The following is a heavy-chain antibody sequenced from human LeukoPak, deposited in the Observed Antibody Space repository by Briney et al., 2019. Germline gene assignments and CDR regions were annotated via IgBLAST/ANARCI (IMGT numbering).Heavy chain of an antibody. D-gene: IGHD1-1*01. CDR3: VRDYNFTPDY. CDR2: INVYDGHI. V-gene: IGHV1-18*01. J-gene: IGHJ4*02. CDR1: GGTFSSYA. Sequence: ASVKVSCKASGGTFSSYAISWVRQPPGQRLEWLGWINVYDGHINYAQKFRGRVTFITDTSTTTAYMELGSLESDDTAVYYCVRDYNFTPDYWGQGTLVTVSS.